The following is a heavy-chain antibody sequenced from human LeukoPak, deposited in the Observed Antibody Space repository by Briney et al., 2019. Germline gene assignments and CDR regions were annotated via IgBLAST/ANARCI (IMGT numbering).Heavy chain of an antibody. CDR2: IYYSGSA. CDR1: GGSVSSGSYY. V-gene: IGHV4-61*01. D-gene: IGHD3-10*01. Sequence: SETLSLTCTVSGGSVSSGSYYWSWIRQPPGKGLECIRYIYYSGSAKYNPSLKSRVTISVDTSKNQFSLKLTSVTAADTAVYYCARGFGDWGLSWFDPWGQGTLVTVSS. CDR3: ARGFGDWGLSWFDP. J-gene: IGHJ5*02.